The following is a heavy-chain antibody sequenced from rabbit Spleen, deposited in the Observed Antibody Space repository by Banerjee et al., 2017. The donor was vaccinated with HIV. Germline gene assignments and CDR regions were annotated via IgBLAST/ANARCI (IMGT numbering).Heavy chain of an antibody. V-gene: IGHV1S40*01. D-gene: IGHD1-1*01. J-gene: IGHJ4*01. CDR3: ARDSGLRSYAPHYFAL. Sequence: QSLEESGGDLVKPGASLTLTCIASGVSFSGSSYIGWVRQAPGKGLEWIACIEAGGSAFTYFASWAKGRFTISKTSSTTVTLQMTSLTAADTATYFCARDSGLRSYAPHYFALWGPCTLVTVS. CDR1: GVSFSGSSY. CDR2: IEAGGSAFT.